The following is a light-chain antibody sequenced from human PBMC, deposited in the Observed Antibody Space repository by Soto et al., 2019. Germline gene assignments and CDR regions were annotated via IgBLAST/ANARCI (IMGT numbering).Light chain of an antibody. J-gene: IGLJ3*02. CDR3: LSYTSSNTRV. V-gene: IGLV2-14*01. Sequence: QSALTQPASVSGSPGQSITISCTGTSSDVGTYNYVSWYQQHPGKAPKLMIYEVNNRPSGVSNRFSGSKSGNTASLTISGLQAEDEADYYCLSYTSSNTRVFGGGTKLTVL. CDR1: SSDVGTYNY. CDR2: EVN.